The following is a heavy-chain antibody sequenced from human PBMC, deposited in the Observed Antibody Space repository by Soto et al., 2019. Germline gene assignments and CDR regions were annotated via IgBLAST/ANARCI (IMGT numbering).Heavy chain of an antibody. CDR1: GYTFTGCY. D-gene: IGHD6-13*01. CDR3: ARAKQQLATKGMDV. Sequence: ASVKVSCKASGYTFTGCYMHCVRQAPGQGLEWMGWINPNSGGTNYAQKFQGRVTMTRDTSISTAYMELSRLRSDDTAVYYCARAKQQLATKGMDVWGQGTTVTVS. J-gene: IGHJ6*02. V-gene: IGHV1-2*02. CDR2: INPNSGGT.